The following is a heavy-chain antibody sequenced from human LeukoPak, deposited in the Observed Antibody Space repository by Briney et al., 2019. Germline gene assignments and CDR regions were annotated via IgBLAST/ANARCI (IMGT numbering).Heavy chain of an antibody. CDR2: IYYSGST. CDR1: GGSISGYY. D-gene: IGHD3-16*01. V-gene: IGHV4-59*01. CDR3: VYGPNHYYFAY. J-gene: IGHJ4*02. Sequence: SETLSLTCTVSGGSISGYYYSWIRQPPGKDLEWIGYIYYSGSTNYNPSLTSRVTISLDTSMKQFSLNLRSVTAADAAVYFCVYGPNHYYFAYWGQGILVTVSS.